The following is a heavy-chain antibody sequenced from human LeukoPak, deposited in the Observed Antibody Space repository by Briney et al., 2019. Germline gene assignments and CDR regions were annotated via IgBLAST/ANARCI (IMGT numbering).Heavy chain of an antibody. CDR3: ARADGDYVGWFDP. J-gene: IGHJ5*02. CDR1: GGSISSSSYY. D-gene: IGHD4-17*01. CDR2: IYYSEST. Sequence: SETLSLTCTVSGGSISSSSYYWGWIRQPPEKGLEWIGSIYYSESTYYNPSLKSRVTISVDTSKNQFSLKLSSVTAADTAVYYCARADGDYVGWFDPWGQGTLVTVSS. V-gene: IGHV4-39*07.